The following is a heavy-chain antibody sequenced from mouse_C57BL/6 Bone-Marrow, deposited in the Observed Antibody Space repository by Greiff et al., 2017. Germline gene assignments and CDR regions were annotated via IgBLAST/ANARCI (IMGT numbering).Heavy chain of an antibody. J-gene: IGHJ2*01. CDR2: IYPGDGDT. V-gene: IGHV1-82*01. D-gene: IGHD4-1*01. CDR1: GYAFSSSW. CDR3: ATNWDYY. Sequence: QVQLKESGPELVKPGASVKISCKASGYAFSSSWMNWVKQRPGKGLEWIGRIYPGDGDTNYNGKFKGKATLTADKSSSTAYLQLSSLTSEDSAVYFCATNWDYYWGQGTTLTVSS.